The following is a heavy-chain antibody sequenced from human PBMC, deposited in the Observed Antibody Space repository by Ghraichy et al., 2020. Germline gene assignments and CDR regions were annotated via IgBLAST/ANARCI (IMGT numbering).Heavy chain of an antibody. J-gene: IGHJ6*02. CDR1: GFTFSNCD. D-gene: IGHD2-15*01. CDR2: IGIACDP. CDR3: VRQCTELRDKLYYYYGMDV. Sequence: LSLTCAASGFTFSNCDMHWVRQVTGKGLQWVSGIGIACDPHYLDSVKGRFTISRENAKNSMYLQMNSLRAGDSAVYFCVRQCTELRDKLYYYYGMDVWGQGTTVTVSS. V-gene: IGHV3-13*05.